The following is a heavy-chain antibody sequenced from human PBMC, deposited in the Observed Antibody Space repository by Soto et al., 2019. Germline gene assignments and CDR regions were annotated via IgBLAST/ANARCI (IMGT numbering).Heavy chain of an antibody. CDR1: CPDLGDC. Sequence: CPDLGDCSSFVNQAPGKGLEWVSVIYRGGATYYADSVTGRFTMTTDSSTTTAHMDLTNLTTDDTAIYYCARSYYLADAFDVWGQGTMVTVSS. V-gene: IGHV3-53*05. CDR3: ARSYYLADAFDV. J-gene: IGHJ3*01. CDR2: IYRGGAT. D-gene: IGHD3-16*01.